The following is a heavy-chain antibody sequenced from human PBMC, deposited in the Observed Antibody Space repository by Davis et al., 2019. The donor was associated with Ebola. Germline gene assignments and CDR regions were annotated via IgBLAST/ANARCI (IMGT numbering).Heavy chain of an antibody. J-gene: IGHJ2*01. D-gene: IGHD1-1*01. V-gene: IGHV3-13*01. CDR1: GFTFSNYD. CDR2: IDAAGIT. Sequence: PGGSLRLSCASSGFTFSNYDMHWVRQTTGKGLEWVSAIDAAGITYYPDSVKGRFTISRENAKNSLYLQMNSLRDGDTAVYFCGRELADRDQYIDLWGRGTLVTVSS. CDR3: GRELADRDQYIDL.